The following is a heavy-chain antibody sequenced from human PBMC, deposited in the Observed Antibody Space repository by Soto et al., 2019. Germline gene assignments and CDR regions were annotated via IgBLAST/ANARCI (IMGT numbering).Heavy chain of an antibody. J-gene: IGHJ4*02. V-gene: IGHV3-64*02. D-gene: IGHD3-16*01. CDR2: ISSDGSGT. CDR1: GFTFSSCA. Sequence: GRSLRLSCVASGFTFSSCAMHWVRQAPGKGPEYVSAISSDGSGTYYAASVKGRFSISRDNSKNTLFLHMGSLRPEDTAVYYCTRAPSLNILFDYWGQGTLVTLSS. CDR3: TRAPSLNILFDY.